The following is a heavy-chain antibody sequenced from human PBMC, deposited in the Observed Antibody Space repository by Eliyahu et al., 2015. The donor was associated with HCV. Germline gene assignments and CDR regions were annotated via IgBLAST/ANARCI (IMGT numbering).Heavy chain of an antibody. D-gene: IGHD3-3*01. CDR1: GYSFTSYW. J-gene: IGHJ3*02. Sequence: EVQLVQSGAEVKKPGESLKISCKGSGYSFTSYWIGWVRQMPGKGLEWMGIIYPGDSDIRYSPSFQGQVTIAADKSISTAYLQWSSLKASDTAMYYCASSTIFGVVPPRGAFDIWGQGTMVTVSS. CDR3: ASSTIFGVVPPRGAFDI. CDR2: IYPGDSDI. V-gene: IGHV5-51*01.